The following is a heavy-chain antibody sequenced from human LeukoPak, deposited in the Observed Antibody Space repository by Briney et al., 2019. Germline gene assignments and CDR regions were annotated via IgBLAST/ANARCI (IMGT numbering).Heavy chain of an antibody. Sequence: GGSLRLSCAASGFTFSSYGMHWVRQAPGKGLEWVAVIWYDGSYKYYADSVKGRFAISRDNSKNTLYLQMNSLRAEDTAVYYCARDYGYCSSTSCYFPDYWGQGTLVTVSS. CDR3: ARDYGYCSSTSCYFPDY. D-gene: IGHD2-2*01. J-gene: IGHJ4*02. CDR1: GFTFSSYG. CDR2: IWYDGSYK. V-gene: IGHV3-33*01.